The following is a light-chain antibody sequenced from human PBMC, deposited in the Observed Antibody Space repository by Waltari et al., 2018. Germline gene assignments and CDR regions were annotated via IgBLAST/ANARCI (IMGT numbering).Light chain of an antibody. CDR1: SGDVGGYNY. CDR3: SSYVGSQTVV. CDR2: DVS. Sequence: QSALTQPRSVSGSPGQSVTISCTGTSGDVGGYNYVSWYQQHPGKAPKLRIYDVSERPSGVTGRFSGSKSGNTASLTISGLQADDEADYYCSSYVGSQTVVFGGGTKLTVL. V-gene: IGLV2-11*01. J-gene: IGLJ2*01.